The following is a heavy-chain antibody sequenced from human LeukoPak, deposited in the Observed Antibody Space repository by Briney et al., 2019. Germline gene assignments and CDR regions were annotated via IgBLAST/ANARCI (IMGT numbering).Heavy chain of an antibody. CDR1: GDSINTYY. CDR2: IYFSGST. D-gene: IGHD2-2*01. J-gene: IGHJ4*02. CDR3: ARRCSSASCPLDY. Sequence: SETLSLTCTVPGDSINTYYWTWIRQPPGKGLEWIGHIYFSGSTNYNPSLKSRLTTSVDTSKNQFSLKLNSVTAADSALYYCARRCSSASCPLDYWGQGTLVTVSS. V-gene: IGHV4-59*08.